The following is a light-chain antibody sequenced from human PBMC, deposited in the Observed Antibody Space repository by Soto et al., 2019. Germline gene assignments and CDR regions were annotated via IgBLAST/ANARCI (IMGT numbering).Light chain of an antibody. CDR1: QSVSSSY. CDR3: KQYGSSPRT. V-gene: IGKV3-20*01. Sequence: EIVLTQSPGTLSLSPGERGTLSCRASQSVSSSYLAWYQQKPGQAPRLLMYGTSTSATGTPDRFSGSGSGTDFTLTISRLEPEDVSVYYCKQYGSSPRTFGQGTKVEVK. J-gene: IGKJ1*01. CDR2: GTS.